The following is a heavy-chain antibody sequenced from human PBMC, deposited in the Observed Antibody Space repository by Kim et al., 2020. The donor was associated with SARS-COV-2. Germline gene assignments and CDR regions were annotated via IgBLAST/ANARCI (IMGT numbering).Heavy chain of an antibody. CDR1: GGSFSGYY. CDR3: ARAGYGSGIYTNAFDI. CDR2: INRSGST. Sequence: SETLSLTCAVYGGSFSGYYWSWIRQPPGKGLEWIGEINRSGSTNYNPSLKSRVTISVDTSKNQFSLNLRSVTAADTAVYHCARAGYGSGIYTNAFDIWGQGTMVPVSS. V-gene: IGHV4-34*01. J-gene: IGHJ3*02. D-gene: IGHD3-10*01.